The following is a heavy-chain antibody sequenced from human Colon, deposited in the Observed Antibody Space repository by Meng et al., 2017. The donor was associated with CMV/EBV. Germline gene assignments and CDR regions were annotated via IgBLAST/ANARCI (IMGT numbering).Heavy chain of an antibody. J-gene: IGHJ4*02. CDR1: GDSVSSNSAA. D-gene: IGHD3-22*01. V-gene: IGHV6-1*01. Sequence: QQHLPRSGPDLVKASQTPSLTCAISGDSVSSNSAAWNWTRQSPSRGLEWLGRTYQRSKWYHEYAVSVRSRISINPDTSKNHFSLQLNSVTPEDTAMYYCARYDGQDGASGYLDYWGQGILVTVSS. CDR3: ARYDGQDGASGYLDY. CDR2: TYQRSKWYH.